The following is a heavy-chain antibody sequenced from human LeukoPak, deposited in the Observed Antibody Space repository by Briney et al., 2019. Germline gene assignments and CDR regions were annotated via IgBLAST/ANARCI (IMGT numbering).Heavy chain of an antibody. J-gene: IGHJ3*02. CDR1: GYTFTGYY. D-gene: IGHD3-22*01. CDR3: ARVAGPDSSGYYLDAFDI. V-gene: IGHV1-2*02. CDR2: INPNSGGT. Sequence: ASVKVSCKASGYTFTGYYMHWVRQAPGQGREWMGWINPNSGGTNYAQKFQGRVTMTRDTYISTAYMELSRLSSDDTAVYYCARVAGPDSSGYYLDAFDIWGQGTMVTVSS.